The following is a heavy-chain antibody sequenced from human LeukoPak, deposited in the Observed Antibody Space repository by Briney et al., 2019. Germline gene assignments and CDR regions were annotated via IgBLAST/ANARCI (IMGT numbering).Heavy chain of an antibody. CDR2: ISGSGGST. Sequence: GGSLRLSCAASGFSFSSYWMSWVRQAPGKGLEWVSAISGSGGSTYYADSVKGRFTISRDNSKNTLYLQMNSLRAEDTAVYYCALLRSGQYYFDYWGQGTLVTVSS. CDR3: ALLRSGQYYFDY. D-gene: IGHD3-3*01. J-gene: IGHJ4*02. V-gene: IGHV3-23*01. CDR1: GFSFSSYW.